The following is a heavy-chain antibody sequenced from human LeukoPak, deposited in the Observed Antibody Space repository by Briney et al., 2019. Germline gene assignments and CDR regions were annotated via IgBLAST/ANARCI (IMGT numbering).Heavy chain of an antibody. Sequence: ASVKVSCMASGYTFTSYGISWVRQAPGQGLEWMGWISAYNGNTNYAQKLQGRVTMTTDTSTSTAYMELRSLRSDDTAVYYCARTEYYYDSSGLVYWGQGTLVTVSS. CDR3: ARTEYYYDSSGLVY. J-gene: IGHJ4*02. D-gene: IGHD3-22*01. V-gene: IGHV1-18*01. CDR2: ISAYNGNT. CDR1: GYTFTSYG.